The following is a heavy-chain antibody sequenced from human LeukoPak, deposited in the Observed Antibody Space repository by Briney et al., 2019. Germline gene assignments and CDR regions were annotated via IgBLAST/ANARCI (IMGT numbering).Heavy chain of an antibody. CDR1: GGSFSGYY. CDR3: ARASIQLWLGINWFDP. D-gene: IGHD5-18*01. V-gene: IGHV4-34*01. CDR2: INHSGST. J-gene: IGHJ5*02. Sequence: SETLSLTCAVYGGSFSGYYWSWIRQPPGKGLEWIGEINHSGSTNYNPSLKSRVTISVDTSKNQFSLKLSSVTAADTAVYYCARASIQLWLGINWFDPWGQGTLVTVSS.